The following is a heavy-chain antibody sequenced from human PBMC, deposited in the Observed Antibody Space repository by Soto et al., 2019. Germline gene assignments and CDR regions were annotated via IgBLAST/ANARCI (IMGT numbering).Heavy chain of an antibody. V-gene: IGHV4-31*03. CDR2: IYYSGST. J-gene: IGHJ4*02. D-gene: IGHD3-22*01. CDR1: GGSISSGGYY. CDR3: ARLDSSGYYYGYYFDY. Sequence: SETLSLTCTVAGGSISSGGYYWSWILEHPGKGLEWIGYIYYSGSTYYNPSLKSRVTMSVDTSKNQFSLKLSAVTAADTAVYYCARLDSSGYYYGYYFDYWGQGTLVTVSS.